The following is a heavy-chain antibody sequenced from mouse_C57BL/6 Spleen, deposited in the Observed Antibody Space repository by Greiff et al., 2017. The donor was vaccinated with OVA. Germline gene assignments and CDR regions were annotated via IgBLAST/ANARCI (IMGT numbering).Heavy chain of an antibody. Sequence: QVQLQQSGAELVKPGASVKLSCKASGYTFTSYWMHWVKQRPGQGLEWIGMIHPNSGSTNYNEKFKSKATLTVDKSSSTAYMQLSSLTSEDSAVYYCATDSSGFFAYWGQGTLVTVSA. J-gene: IGHJ3*01. CDR1: GYTFTSYW. CDR2: IHPNSGST. V-gene: IGHV1-64*01. CDR3: ATDSSGFFAY. D-gene: IGHD3-2*02.